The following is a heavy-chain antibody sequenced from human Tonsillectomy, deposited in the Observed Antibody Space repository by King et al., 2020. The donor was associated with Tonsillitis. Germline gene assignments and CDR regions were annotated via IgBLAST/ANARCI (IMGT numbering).Heavy chain of an antibody. D-gene: IGHD3-16*01. CDR1: GGSFSGYY. J-gene: IGHJ3*02. Sequence: VQLQQWGAGLLKPSETLSLTCAVYGGSFSGYYCSWIRQSPGKGLEWIGEINHSGSTNYNPSLKSRVTISVDTSKNHFSLTQSSVTAADTAVYYCARGGYTYAYRNDAFDIWGQGTMVTVSS. CDR3: ARGGYTYAYRNDAFDI. CDR2: INHSGST. V-gene: IGHV4-34*01.